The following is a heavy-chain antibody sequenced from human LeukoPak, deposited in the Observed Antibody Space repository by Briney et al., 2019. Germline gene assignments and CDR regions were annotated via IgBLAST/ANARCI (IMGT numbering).Heavy chain of an antibody. J-gene: IGHJ4*02. V-gene: IGHV3-33*01. CDR1: GFTFSSYG. CDR3: ARSHFPYDSSGYYDY. Sequence: GSLRLSCAASGFTFSSYGMHWVRQAPGKGLEWVAVIWYDGSNKYYADSVKGRFTISRDNSKNTLYLQMNSLRAEDTAVYYCARSHFPYDSSGYYDYRGQGTLVTVSS. D-gene: IGHD3-22*01. CDR2: IWYDGSNK.